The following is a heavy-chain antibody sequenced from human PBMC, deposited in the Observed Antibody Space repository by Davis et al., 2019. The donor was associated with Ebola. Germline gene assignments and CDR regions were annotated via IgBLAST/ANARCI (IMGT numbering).Heavy chain of an antibody. CDR2: ITSSGASI. J-gene: IGHJ5*02. Sequence: PGGSLRLSCAASGFTFSSYSMNWVRQAPGKGLEWVSSITSSGASINYADSVKGRFTISRDNAQNSLYLQMNGLRAEDTAMYYCAKEDWWRFDPWGQGTLVTVSS. V-gene: IGHV3-21*04. D-gene: IGHD2-8*02. CDR1: GFTFSSYS. CDR3: AKEDWWRFDP.